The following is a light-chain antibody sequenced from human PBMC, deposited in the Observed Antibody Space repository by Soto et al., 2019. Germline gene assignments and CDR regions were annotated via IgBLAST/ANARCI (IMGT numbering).Light chain of an antibody. J-gene: IGKJ4*02. V-gene: IGKV1-27*01. CDR1: QDISTY. Sequence: DIQMTQAPSSLSASVGDRVTITCRARQDISTYLAWYQQKPGEVPKLLISAAYTLQSAVPPRFRGSGSGTDFTLTVSSLQPEDGATYYCQKYDNAPLTFGGGTKVEIK. CDR2: AAY. CDR3: QKYDNAPLT.